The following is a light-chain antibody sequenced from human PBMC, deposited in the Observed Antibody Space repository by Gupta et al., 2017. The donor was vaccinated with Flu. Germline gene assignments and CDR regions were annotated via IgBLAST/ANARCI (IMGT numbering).Light chain of an antibody. Sequence: EIVLTQSPATLSLSPGERATLSCRASQSISIYLAWFQHKPGQAPRLLIFDACNRAAGVPPRFSGSGSGTDFTLTISSLEPEDFAVYYCQQRGNWPPYTFGGGTKVEIK. J-gene: IGKJ4*01. CDR3: QQRGNWPPYT. CDR1: QSISIY. V-gene: IGKV3-11*01. CDR2: DAC.